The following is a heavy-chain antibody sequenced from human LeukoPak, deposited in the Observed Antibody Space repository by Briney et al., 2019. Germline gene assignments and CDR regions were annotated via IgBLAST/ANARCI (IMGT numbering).Heavy chain of an antibody. CDR3: AKDMNSYGSGSSYTTWGPFDS. CDR2: IAGNIGNT. CDR1: GFTFDNYA. V-gene: IGHV3-9*01. D-gene: IGHD3-10*01. Sequence: GGSLRLSCAASGFTFDNYAMHWVRQAPGKGLEWVSGIAGNIGNTGFADSVKDRFTISRDNAENSLYLQMNSLTPEDTAFYFCAKDMNSYGSGSSYTTWGPFDSWGQGTLVTVSS. J-gene: IGHJ4*02.